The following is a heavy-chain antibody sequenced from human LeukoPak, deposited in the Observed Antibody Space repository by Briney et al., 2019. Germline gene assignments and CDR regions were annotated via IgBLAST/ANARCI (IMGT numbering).Heavy chain of an antibody. CDR1: GYTFTDYY. CDR2: INPNSGGT. V-gene: IGHV1-2*02. Sequence: ASVKVSCKASGYTFTDYYMHWVRQAPGQGLEWMGWINPNSGGTNYAQKFQGRVTMTRDTSISTAYMELSRLRSDDTAVYYCAREGFGEGPFDYWGQGTLVTVSS. CDR3: AREGFGEGPFDY. D-gene: IGHD3-10*01. J-gene: IGHJ4*02.